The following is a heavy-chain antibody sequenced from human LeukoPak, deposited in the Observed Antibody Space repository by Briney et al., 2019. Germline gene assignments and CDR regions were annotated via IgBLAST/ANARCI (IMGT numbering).Heavy chain of an antibody. V-gene: IGHV4-4*07. CDR2: IYSSGST. D-gene: IGHD3-16*02. CDR1: GVSISSYY. J-gene: IGHJ6*03. Sequence: PSETLSLTCTVSGVSISSYYWSWIRQPAGKGLEWIGRIYSSGSTNYNPSLKSRVTMSVDTSKNQFSLKLSSVTAADTAVYYCARGGLRLGELSLFYYYYMDVWGKGTTVTISS. CDR3: ARGGLRLGELSLFYYYYMDV.